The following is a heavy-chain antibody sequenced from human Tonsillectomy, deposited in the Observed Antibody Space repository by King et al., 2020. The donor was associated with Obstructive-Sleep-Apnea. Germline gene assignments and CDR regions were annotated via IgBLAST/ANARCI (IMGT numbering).Heavy chain of an antibody. V-gene: IGHV4-39*07. J-gene: IGHJ1*01. CDR3: ASPTAREIYFQY. Sequence: QLQESGPGLVKPSETLSLTCTVSGGSISSSDYYWGWIRQPPGKGLEWIGSIYYSGSTYYNPSLQSRVTISVDTSRNQFSLKLSSVTAADTAVYYCASPTAREIYFQYWGQGTLVTVSS. D-gene: IGHD3-10*01. CDR2: IYYSGST. CDR1: GGSISSSDYY.